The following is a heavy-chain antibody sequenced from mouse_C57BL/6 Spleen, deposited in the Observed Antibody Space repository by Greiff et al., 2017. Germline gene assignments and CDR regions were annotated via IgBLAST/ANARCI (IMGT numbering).Heavy chain of an antibody. V-gene: IGHV1-26*01. D-gene: IGHD2-5*01. J-gene: IGHJ1*03. Sequence: VQLQQSGPELVKPGASVKISCKASGYTFTDYYMNWVKQSHGKSLEWIGDINPNNGGTSYNQKFKGKATLTVDKSSSTAYMELRSLTSEDSAVYYCARSGYSNSWYFDVWGTGTTVTVSS. CDR3: ARSGYSNSWYFDV. CDR2: INPNNGGT. CDR1: GYTFTDYY.